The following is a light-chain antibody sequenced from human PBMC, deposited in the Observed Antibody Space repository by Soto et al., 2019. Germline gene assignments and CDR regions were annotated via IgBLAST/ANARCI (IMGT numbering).Light chain of an antibody. Sequence: QSVLTHPPSAFWSPGHSVTISCTGTSSDVGGYNYVPWYQQHPGKAPKLMIYEVSQRPSGVPDRFSGSKSGNTASLTVSGLQAEDEADYYCNSYAGSNNVFGTGTKVTVL. J-gene: IGLJ1*01. V-gene: IGLV2-8*01. CDR1: SSDVGGYNY. CDR3: NSYAGSNNV. CDR2: EVS.